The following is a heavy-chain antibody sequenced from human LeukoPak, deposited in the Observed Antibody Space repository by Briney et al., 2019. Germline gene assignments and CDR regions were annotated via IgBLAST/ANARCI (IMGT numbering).Heavy chain of an antibody. J-gene: IGHJ5*02. V-gene: IGHV1-69*04. CDR2: IIPILGIA. D-gene: IGHD6-13*01. CDR1: GGTFSSYT. CDR3: ARDTSDPGIAAAGLFDP. Sequence: ASVKVSCKASGGTFSSYTISWVRQAPGQGLEWMGRIIPILGIANYAQKFQGRVTITEDKSTSTAYMELSSLRSEDTAVYYCARDTSDPGIAAAGLFDPWGQGTLVTVSS.